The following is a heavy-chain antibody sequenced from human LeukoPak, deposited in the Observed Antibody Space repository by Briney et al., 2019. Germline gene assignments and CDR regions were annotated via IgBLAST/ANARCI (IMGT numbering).Heavy chain of an antibody. V-gene: IGHV3-74*01. Sequence: QPGGSLRLSCAASGITFRTNWMHWVRQAPGKGLVWVSRINPDGSSPHYAVSVKGRFTISRDNAKNTLFLQMNILRAEDTAVYYCASRLSNTGTDYWGQGTLVTVSS. CDR1: GITFRTNW. CDR3: ASRLSNTGTDY. J-gene: IGHJ4*02. CDR2: INPDGSSP. D-gene: IGHD2/OR15-2a*01.